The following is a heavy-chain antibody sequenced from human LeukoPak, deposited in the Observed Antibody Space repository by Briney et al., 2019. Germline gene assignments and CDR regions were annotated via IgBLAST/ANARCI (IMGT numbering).Heavy chain of an antibody. Sequence: PSETLSLTCTVSGGSISSGGYYWRWIRQHPGKGLEWIGYIYYSGSTYYNPSLKSRVTISVDTSKNQFSLKLSSVTAADTAVYYCARVPSGEYGDYLDYWGQGTLVTVSS. V-gene: IGHV4-31*03. CDR2: IYYSGST. D-gene: IGHD3-10*01. J-gene: IGHJ4*02. CDR3: ARVPSGEYGDYLDY. CDR1: GGSISSGGYY.